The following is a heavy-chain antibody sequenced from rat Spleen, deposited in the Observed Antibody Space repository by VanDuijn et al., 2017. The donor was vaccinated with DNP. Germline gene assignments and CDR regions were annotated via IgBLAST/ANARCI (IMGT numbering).Heavy chain of an antibody. CDR1: GFTFSNYG. Sequence: VQLVESGGGLVQPGRSLKLSCAASGFTFSNYGMAWVRQAPTKGLEWIAAISSGGSTYYNSTLKSRLSISRDTSKSRVFLQMNSLQTEDIATYYCARGNNGGYDYWGQGVMVTVSS. V-gene: IGHV2S12*01. CDR3: ARGNNGGYDY. D-gene: IGHD1-11*01. CDR2: ISSGGST. J-gene: IGHJ2*01.